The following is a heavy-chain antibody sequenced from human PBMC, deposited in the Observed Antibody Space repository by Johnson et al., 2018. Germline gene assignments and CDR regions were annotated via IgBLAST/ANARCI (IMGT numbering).Heavy chain of an antibody. Sequence: QVQLVQSGAEAKKPGASVRVSCKASAYTFTSYFIHWVRQAPGQGLEWMGIINPNDTTTTYAQKFQGRVTIPRDNSMNTVFLQMYSMRAEDTAVYYCAKPHWSGTLDYYYMDVGGKGTTVTVSS. CDR1: AYTFTSYF. CDR3: AKPHWSGTLDYYYMDV. D-gene: IGHD3-3*01. J-gene: IGHJ6*03. V-gene: IGHV1-46*01. CDR2: INPNDTTT.